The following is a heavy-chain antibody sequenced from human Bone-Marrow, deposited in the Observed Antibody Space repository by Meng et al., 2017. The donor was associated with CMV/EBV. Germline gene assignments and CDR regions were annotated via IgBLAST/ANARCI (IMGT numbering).Heavy chain of an antibody. D-gene: IGHD3-10*01. Sequence: GGSLRLSCAASGFTFSNYGMHWVRQAPGKGLEWVAFIRYDGSKEDYGDSVQGRLTISRDNSKNTLYLQMNSLRADDTALYYGAKDSGGEGDMDVWGQGTTVTVSS. CDR1: GFTFSNYG. J-gene: IGHJ6*02. CDR3: AKDSGGEGDMDV. V-gene: IGHV3-30*02. CDR2: IRYDGSKE.